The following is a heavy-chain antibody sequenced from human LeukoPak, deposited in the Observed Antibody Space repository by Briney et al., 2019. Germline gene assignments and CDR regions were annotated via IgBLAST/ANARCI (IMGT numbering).Heavy chain of an antibody. CDR2: IYWNDDK. CDR1: GFSLSTSGVG. CDR3: AHSGLIWHPAFTDAFDI. V-gene: IGHV2-5*01. D-gene: IGHD3/OR15-3a*01. Sequence: ESGPTLVKPTQTLTLTCTFSGFSLSTSGVGVGWIRQPPGKALEWLALIYWNDDKRYSPSLKSRLTITEDTSKNQVVLTMTNMDPVDTATCYCAHSGLIWHPAFTDAFDIWGQGTMVTVSS. J-gene: IGHJ3*02.